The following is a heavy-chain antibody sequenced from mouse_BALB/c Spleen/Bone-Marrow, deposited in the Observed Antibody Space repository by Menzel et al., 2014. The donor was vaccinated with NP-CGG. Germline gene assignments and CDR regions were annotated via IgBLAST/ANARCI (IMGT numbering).Heavy chain of an antibody. J-gene: IGHJ1*01. CDR3: ARDENVGIYWYFDV. CDR1: GFTFTDYY. Sequence: EVQVVESGGGSVQPGGSLRLSCATSGFTFTDYYMSWVRQPPGKALEWLGFIRNKANGYTTEYSASVKGRFTISRDNSQRSLYLQMNTLRAEDSATYYCARDENVGIYWYFDVWGAGTTVIVSS. V-gene: IGHV7-3*02. CDR2: IRNKANGYTT.